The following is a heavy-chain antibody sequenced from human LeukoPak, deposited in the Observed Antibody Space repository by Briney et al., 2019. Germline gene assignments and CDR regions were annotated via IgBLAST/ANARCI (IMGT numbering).Heavy chain of an antibody. CDR3: ATLRGRASAVFDN. V-gene: IGHV4-59*08. CDR1: GVSMSSDY. J-gene: IGHJ4*02. CDR2: IHNSGRT. D-gene: IGHD4/OR15-4a*01. Sequence: KTSETLSLTCSVSGVSMSSDYWSWVRQSPVRGLEWIAYIHNSGRTDYNPSLKGRVAISLDTSKTQISLRLTSVTAADTAVYYCATLRGRASAVFDNWGQGTLVTVSS.